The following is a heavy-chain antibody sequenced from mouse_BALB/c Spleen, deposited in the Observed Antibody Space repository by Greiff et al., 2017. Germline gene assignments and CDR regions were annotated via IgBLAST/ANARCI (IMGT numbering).Heavy chain of an antibody. V-gene: IGHV1S29*02. CDR3: ARPGGYYEAMDY. Sequence: EVQLQQSGPELVKPGASVKISCRASGYTFTDYNMHWVKQSHGKSLEWIGYIYPYNGGTGYNQKFKSKATLTVDNSSSTAYMELRSLTSEDSAVYYCARPGGYYEAMDYWGQGTSVTVSS. CDR2: IYPYNGGT. CDR1: GYTFTDYN. J-gene: IGHJ4*01. D-gene: IGHD2-3*01.